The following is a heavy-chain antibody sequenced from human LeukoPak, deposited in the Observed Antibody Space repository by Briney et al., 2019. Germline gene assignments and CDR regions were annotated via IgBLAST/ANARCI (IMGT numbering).Heavy chain of an antibody. CDR3: AKVGEEYQLRWGFHYYYGMDV. Sequence: GGSLRLSCAASGFTFSSYGMHWVRQAPGKGPEWVAVISYDGSNKYYADSVKGRFTISRDNSKNTLYLQMNSLRAEDTAVYYCAKVGEEYQLRWGFHYYYGMDVWGQGTTVTVSS. J-gene: IGHJ6*02. CDR2: ISYDGSNK. V-gene: IGHV3-30*18. D-gene: IGHD2-2*01. CDR1: GFTFSSYG.